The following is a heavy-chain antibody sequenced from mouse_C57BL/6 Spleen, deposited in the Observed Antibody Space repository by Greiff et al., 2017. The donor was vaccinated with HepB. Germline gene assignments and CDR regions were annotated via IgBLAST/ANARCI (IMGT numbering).Heavy chain of an antibody. V-gene: IGHV2-2*01. CDR3: ATLGRDFDY. J-gene: IGHJ2*01. CDR2: IWSGGST. D-gene: IGHD4-1*01. Sequence: VQLKESGPGLVQPSQSLSITCTVSGFSLTSYGVHWVRQSPGKGLEWLGVIWSGGSTDYHAAFISRLSISKDNSKSQVFFKMNSLQADDTAIYYCATLGRDFDYWGQGTTLTVSS. CDR1: GFSLTSYG.